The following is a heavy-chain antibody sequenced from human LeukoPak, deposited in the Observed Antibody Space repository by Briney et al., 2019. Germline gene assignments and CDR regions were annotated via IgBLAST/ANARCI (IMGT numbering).Heavy chain of an antibody. CDR2: VNLQSST. Sequence: AETLSLTCGVSGGSISNTNWWTWVRQPPGKGLEWIGEVNLQSSTNYNPSLKSRVAISVDKSENHISLKLTSVTAADTAVYYCAREGGPYRPLDYSGQGTLVTVAS. J-gene: IGHJ4*02. CDR3: AREGGPYRPLDY. CDR1: GGSISNTNW. V-gene: IGHV4-4*02.